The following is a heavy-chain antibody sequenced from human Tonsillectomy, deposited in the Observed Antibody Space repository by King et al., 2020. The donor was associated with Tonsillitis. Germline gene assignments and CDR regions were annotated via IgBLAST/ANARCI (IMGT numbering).Heavy chain of an antibody. CDR2: VSYAGST. Sequence: QLQESGPGLVKPSEXLSLTCTVSXGSLSXYXWHXIRQPXGXXLEWIGFVSYAGSTNYVPSLKSRVTISVEMSSNQFSLKLTSVTAADPAVYYCAREYSAXXYWGXXTLVTV. CDR1: XGSLSXYX. D-gene: IGHD2-15*01. CDR3: AREYSAXXY. V-gene: IGHV4-59*01. J-gene: IGHJ4*01.